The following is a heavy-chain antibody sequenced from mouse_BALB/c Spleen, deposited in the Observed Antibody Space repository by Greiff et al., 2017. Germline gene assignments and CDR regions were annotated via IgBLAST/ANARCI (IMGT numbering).Heavy chain of an antibody. J-gene: IGHJ2*01. CDR2: IDPANGNT. D-gene: IGHD1-2*01. Sequence: VQLQQSGAELVKPGASVKLSCTASGFNIKDTYMHWVKQRPEQGLEWIGRIDPANGNTKYDPKFQGKATITADTSSNTAYLQLSSLTSEDTAVYYCAREDTTATDYFDYWGQGTTLTVSS. CDR3: AREDTTATDYFDY. V-gene: IGHV14-3*02. CDR1: GFNIKDTY.